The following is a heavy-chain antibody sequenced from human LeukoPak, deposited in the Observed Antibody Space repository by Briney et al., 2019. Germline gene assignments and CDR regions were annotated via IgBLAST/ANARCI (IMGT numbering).Heavy chain of an antibody. CDR3: ARGISGYSYGYGDS. J-gene: IGHJ4*02. V-gene: IGHV1-8*01. D-gene: IGHD5-18*01. Sequence: ASVKVSCKASGYTFTGYDVNWVRQAPGQGPEWMGWMNPNSGNTGYAQKFQGRVSMTRDTSINTAYMELSSLVSEDTAVYYCARGISGYSYGYGDSWGQGTLVTVSS. CDR1: GYTFTGYD. CDR2: MNPNSGNT.